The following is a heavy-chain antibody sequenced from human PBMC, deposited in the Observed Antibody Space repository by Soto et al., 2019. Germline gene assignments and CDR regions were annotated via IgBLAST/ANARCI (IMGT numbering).Heavy chain of an antibody. CDR3: AKADRFYGYFYFEY. CDR1: ELTFSNYS. D-gene: IGHD5-18*01. CDR2: ISGSGGST. V-gene: IGHV3-23*01. Sequence: GGSLRLSCAATELTFSNYSMSWVRQAPGKGLEWVSAISGSGGSTYYADSVKGRFTISRDNSKNTLYLQMNSLRAEDTAVYYCAKADRFYGYFYFEYWGQGTLVTVSS. J-gene: IGHJ4*02.